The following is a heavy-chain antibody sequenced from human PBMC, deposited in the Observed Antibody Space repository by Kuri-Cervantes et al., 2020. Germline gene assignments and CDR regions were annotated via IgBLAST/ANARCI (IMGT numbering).Heavy chain of an antibody. J-gene: IGHJ4*02. Sequence: SETLSLTCTVSGGSISSSSYYWGWIRQPPGKGLEWIGSIYYSGSTYYNPSLKSRVTISVDTSKNQFSLQLNSVTPEDTAVYYCARDAGYSSSWYYFDYWGQGTLVTVSS. D-gene: IGHD6-13*01. V-gene: IGHV4-39*07. CDR2: IYYSGST. CDR3: ARDAGYSSSWYYFDY. CDR1: GGSISSSSYY.